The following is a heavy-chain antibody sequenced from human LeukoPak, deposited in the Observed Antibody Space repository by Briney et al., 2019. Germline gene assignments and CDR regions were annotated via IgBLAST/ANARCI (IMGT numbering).Heavy chain of an antibody. J-gene: IGHJ4*02. Sequence: GGSLRLSCAASGFTFSSYWMCWVRQAPGKGLEWVANIKQDGSEKYYVDSVKGRFTISRDNAKNSLYLQMNSLRAEDTAVYYCARSVVISGYCYFDYWGQGTLVTVSS. V-gene: IGHV3-7*03. D-gene: IGHD3-22*01. CDR2: IKQDGSEK. CDR1: GFTFSSYW. CDR3: ARSVVISGYCYFDY.